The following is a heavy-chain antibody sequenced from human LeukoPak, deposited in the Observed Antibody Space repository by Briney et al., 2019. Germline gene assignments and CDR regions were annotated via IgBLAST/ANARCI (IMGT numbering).Heavy chain of an antibody. CDR1: GFTFSSYA. J-gene: IGHJ5*02. V-gene: IGHV3-64D*06. CDR3: VKGGSYYGWFDP. CDR2: ISSSGGST. Sequence: PGGSLRLSCSASGFTFSSYAMHWVRQAPGKGLEYVSVISSSGGSTNYADYVKGRFTISRDNSKNTLHLQMSSLRAEDTAVYFCVKGGSYYGWFDPWGQGTLVTVSS. D-gene: IGHD1-26*01.